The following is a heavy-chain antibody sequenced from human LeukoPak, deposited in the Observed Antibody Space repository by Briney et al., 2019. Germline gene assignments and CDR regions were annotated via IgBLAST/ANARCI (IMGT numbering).Heavy chain of an antibody. V-gene: IGHV1-69*13. J-gene: IGHJ5*02. CDR1: GGTFSSYA. CDR2: IIPIFGTA. CDR3: AKAPYPSGLRSGTNWFDP. D-gene: IGHD3-22*01. Sequence: ASVKVSCKASGGTFSSYAISWVRQAPGQGLEWMGGIIPIFGTANYAQKFQGRVTITADESTSTAYMELSSLRSEDTAVYYCAKAPYPSGLRSGTNWFDPWGQGTLVTVSS.